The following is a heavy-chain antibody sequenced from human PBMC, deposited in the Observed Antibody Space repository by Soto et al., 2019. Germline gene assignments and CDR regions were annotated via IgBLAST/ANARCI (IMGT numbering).Heavy chain of an antibody. J-gene: IGHJ6*02. Sequence: EVQLVESGGGLVQPGGSLRLSCAASGFTFSSYRMNWGRQAPGKGLEWVSYISSSSSTIYYADSVKGRFTISRDNAKNSQYPQMNSLRDKETAVYYGASLAAPAYYYYGMDVLGQGTTVTVSS. V-gene: IGHV3-48*02. CDR2: ISSSSSTI. CDR1: GFTFSSYR. CDR3: ASLAAPAYYYYGMDV. D-gene: IGHD6-13*01.